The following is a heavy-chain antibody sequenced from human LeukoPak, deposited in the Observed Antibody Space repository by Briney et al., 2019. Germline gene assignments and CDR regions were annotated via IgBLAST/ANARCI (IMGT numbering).Heavy chain of an antibody. Sequence: GGSLRLSCAASGFTFSSYWMSWVRQAPGKGLEWVANIKQDGSEKYYVDSVKGRFTISRDNAKNTLYLQTNSLRAEDTAVYYCARGTVGDYNWFDPWGQGTLVTVSS. CDR1: GFTFSSYW. J-gene: IGHJ5*02. CDR3: ARGTVGDYNWFDP. D-gene: IGHD3-16*01. V-gene: IGHV3-7*01. CDR2: IKQDGSEK.